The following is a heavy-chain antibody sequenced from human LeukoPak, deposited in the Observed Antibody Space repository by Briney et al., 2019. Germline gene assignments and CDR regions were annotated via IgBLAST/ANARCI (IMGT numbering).Heavy chain of an antibody. J-gene: IGHJ4*02. CDR3: TRGPGFRY. Sequence: PGGSLRLSCAASGFTFSSYAMSWVRQAPGKGLEWVGFIRSKAYGGTTEYAASVKGRFTISRDDSKSIAYLQMNSLKTEDTAVYYCTRGPGFRYWGQGTLVTVSS. CDR2: IRSKAYGGTT. CDR1: GFTFSSYA. V-gene: IGHV3-49*04.